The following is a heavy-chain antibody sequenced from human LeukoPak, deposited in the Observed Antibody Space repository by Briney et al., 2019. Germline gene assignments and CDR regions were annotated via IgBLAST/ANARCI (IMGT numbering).Heavy chain of an antibody. V-gene: IGHV3-23*01. CDR3: AKVRSMMTAGRSYFDY. Sequence: GGSLRLSCAASGFTFSTYTMSWVRQAPGKGLEWVSTISGGGGTTYYADSVKGRFTISRDNSKNTLWLQMSSLRAEDTAVYYCAKVRSMMTAGRSYFDYWGQGTLVTVSS. J-gene: IGHJ4*02. CDR2: ISGGGGTT. CDR1: GFTFSTYT. D-gene: IGHD2-21*02.